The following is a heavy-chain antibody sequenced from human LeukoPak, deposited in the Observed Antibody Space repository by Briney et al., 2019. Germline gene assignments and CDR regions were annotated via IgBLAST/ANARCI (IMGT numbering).Heavy chain of an antibody. CDR1: GFTFTRFW. CDR2: INVEGTTT. D-gene: IGHD3-10*01. J-gene: IGHJ4*02. Sequence: TGGSLRLSCAGSGFTFTRFWMHWVRHAPGKGLVWVSRINVEGTTTTYADSVEGRFTISRDENTLYLQMNHLRVDDTAVYYCTRGGEEPFDYWGQGTLVTVSS. CDR3: TRGGEEPFDY. V-gene: IGHV3-74*01.